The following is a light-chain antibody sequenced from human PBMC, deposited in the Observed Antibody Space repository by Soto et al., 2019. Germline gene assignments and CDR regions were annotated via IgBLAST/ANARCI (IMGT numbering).Light chain of an antibody. V-gene: IGKV1-8*01. J-gene: IGKJ4*01. CDR3: QQRNTNPPN. Sequence: AIRMTQSPYSLSASTGDRVTITCRASQGISSYLAWYQQRPGKAPKLLIHTASTLQSGVPSRFSGSGSGTEFTLTISSLQPEDFATYYCQQRNTNPPNFGGW. CDR2: TAS. CDR1: QGISSY.